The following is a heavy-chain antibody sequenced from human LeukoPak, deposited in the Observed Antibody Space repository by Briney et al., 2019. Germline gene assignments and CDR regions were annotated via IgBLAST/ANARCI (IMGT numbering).Heavy chain of an antibody. Sequence: SETLSLTCAVYGGSFSGYYCSWIRQPPGKGLEWIGEINHSGSTNYNPSLKSRVTISVDTSKNQFSLKLSSVTAADTAVYYCARGPPLRYFDWSYYFDYWGQGTLVTVSS. J-gene: IGHJ4*02. CDR3: ARGPPLRYFDWSYYFDY. D-gene: IGHD3-9*01. CDR1: GGSFSGYY. V-gene: IGHV4-34*01. CDR2: INHSGST.